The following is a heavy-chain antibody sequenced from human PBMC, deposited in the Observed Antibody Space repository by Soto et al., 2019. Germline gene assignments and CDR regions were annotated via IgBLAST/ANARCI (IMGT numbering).Heavy chain of an antibody. CDR2: ISSNGDTV. Sequence: QVQLVESGGALVKPGGSLRLSCAASEFPFSDYYMSWIRQAPGKGLEWVSCISSNGDTVYYADPMKGRFTISRDNAKNSLYLQLNSLRAEDTAVYYCATDRGWFDSWGQGTLVTVSS. D-gene: IGHD3-10*01. J-gene: IGHJ5*01. CDR3: ATDRGWFDS. V-gene: IGHV3-11*01. CDR1: EFPFSDYY.